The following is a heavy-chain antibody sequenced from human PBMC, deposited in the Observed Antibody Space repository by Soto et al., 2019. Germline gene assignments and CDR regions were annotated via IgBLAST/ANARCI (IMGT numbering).Heavy chain of an antibody. CDR3: ARYCSGGSCYWGNDAFDI. J-gene: IGHJ3*02. CDR1: GYTFTSYD. Sequence: ASVKVSCKASGYTFTSYDINWVRQATGQGLEWMGWMNPNSGNTGYAQKFQGRVTMTRNTSISTAYMELSSLRSEDTAVYYCARYCSGGSCYWGNDAFDIWGQGTMVTVS. CDR2: MNPNSGNT. V-gene: IGHV1-8*01. D-gene: IGHD2-15*01.